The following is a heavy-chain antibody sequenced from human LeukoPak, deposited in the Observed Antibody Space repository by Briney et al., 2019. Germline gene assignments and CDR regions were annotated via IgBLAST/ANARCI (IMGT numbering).Heavy chain of an antibody. CDR3: ARGRRIIVVVITTQGWFDP. D-gene: IGHD3-22*01. J-gene: IGHJ5*02. Sequence: SETLSLTCTVSGGSISSYYWSWIRQPPGKGLEWIGYIYYSGSTNHNPSLKSRVTISVDTSKNQFSLKLSSVTAADTAVYYCARGRRIIVVVITTQGWFDPWGQGTLVTVSS. V-gene: IGHV4-59*12. CDR1: GGSISSYY. CDR2: IYYSGST.